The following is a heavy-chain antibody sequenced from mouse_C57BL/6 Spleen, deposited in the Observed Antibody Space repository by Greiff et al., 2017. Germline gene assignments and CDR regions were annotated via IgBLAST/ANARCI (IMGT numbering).Heavy chain of an antibody. D-gene: IGHD1-1*01. V-gene: IGHV1-75*01. J-gene: IGHJ4*01. CDR3: ARSFLVATPTGTGGAMDY. CDR2: IFPGSGST. CDR1: GYTFTDYY. Sequence: QVQLQQSGPELVKPGASVKISCKASGYTFTDYYINWVKQRPGQGLEWIGWIFPGSGSTYYNEKFKGKATLTVDKSSSTAYMLLSSLTSEDSAVYFCARSFLVATPTGTGGAMDYWGQGTSVTVSS.